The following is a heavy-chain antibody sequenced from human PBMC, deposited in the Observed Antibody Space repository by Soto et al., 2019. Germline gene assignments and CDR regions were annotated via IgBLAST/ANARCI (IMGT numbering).Heavy chain of an antibody. CDR3: ARESYSGYHSYDY. D-gene: IGHD5-12*01. CDR1: GYSISSGCF. Sequence: SETPSLASAVSGYSISSGCFWGWIRQPPGKGLEWIANMYHDGNTHYNPSLKSRVTMSVDTSKNQFSLKLNSVTAADTAVYYCARESYSGYHSYDYWGQGILVTVSS. V-gene: IGHV4-38-2*02. CDR2: MYHDGNT. J-gene: IGHJ4*02.